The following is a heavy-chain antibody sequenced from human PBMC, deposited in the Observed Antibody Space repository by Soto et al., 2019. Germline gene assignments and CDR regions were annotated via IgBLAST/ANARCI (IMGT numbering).Heavy chain of an antibody. CDR3: ARGVSVVVAATGVGMDV. CDR1: GGTFSSYA. J-gene: IGHJ6*02. CDR2: IIPIFGTA. Sequence: SLKVSCKASGGTFSSYAISWVRQAPGQGLEWMGGIIPIFGTANYAQKFQGRVTITADECTSTAYMELSSLRSEDTAVYYCARGVSVVVAATGVGMDVWGQGTTVAV. D-gene: IGHD2-15*01. V-gene: IGHV1-69*13.